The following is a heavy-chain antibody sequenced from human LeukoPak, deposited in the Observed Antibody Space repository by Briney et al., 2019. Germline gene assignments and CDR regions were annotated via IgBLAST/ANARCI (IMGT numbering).Heavy chain of an antibody. CDR1: GGSISSYY. D-gene: IGHD3-10*01. CDR3: ARFGGLYWFDP. CDR2: IYYSGST. V-gene: IGHV4-59*08. J-gene: IGHJ5*02. Sequence: SETLSLTCTVSGGSISSYYWSWTRQPPGKGLEWIGYIYYSGSTNYNPSLKSRVTISVDTSKNQFSLKLSSVTAADTAVYYCARFGGLYWFDPWGQGTLVTVSS.